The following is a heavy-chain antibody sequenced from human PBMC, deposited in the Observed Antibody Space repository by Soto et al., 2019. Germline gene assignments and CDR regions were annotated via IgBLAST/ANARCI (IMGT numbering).Heavy chain of an antibody. CDR1: VFIFIDYS. V-gene: IGHV3-23*01. Sequence: VETLTLACAASVFIFIDYSVTWVRQAPVNGLEWVGTISVTGLIHRNTCYNASVKGRFTVTRDNSKNTLFLDLNSLRVEDTAAYYCAKTMFRLRASAIKWFDPWGQGTLVTVSS. CDR3: AKTMFRLRASAIKWFDP. CDR2: ISVTGLIHRNT. D-gene: IGHD2-21*01. J-gene: IGHJ5*02.